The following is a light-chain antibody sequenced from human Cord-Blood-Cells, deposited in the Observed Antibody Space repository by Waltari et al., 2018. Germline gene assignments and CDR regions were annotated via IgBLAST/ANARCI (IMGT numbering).Light chain of an antibody. J-gene: IGKJ1*01. CDR2: AAS. Sequence: DIQMTQYPSSLSASVGDRVTITCRASQSNSSYLNWYQQKPGKAPKLLIYAASSLQSGVPSRFSGSGSGTDFTLTISSRQPEDFATYYCQQSYSTPRTFGQGTKVEIK. CDR1: QSNSSY. V-gene: IGKV1-39*01. CDR3: QQSYSTPRT.